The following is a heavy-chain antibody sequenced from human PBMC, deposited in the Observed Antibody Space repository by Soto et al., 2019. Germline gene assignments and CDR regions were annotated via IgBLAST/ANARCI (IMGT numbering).Heavy chain of an antibody. Sequence: QVQLVESGGGVVQPGRSLRLSCAASGFTFSSYGMHWVRQAPGKGLEWVAVILYDGSKKYYADSVKGRFTIARDNSKNSLYLQMSSLRAEDTALYYCVKDGSSGWRYFDDMDVWGQGTTVTFSS. J-gene: IGHJ6*02. CDR1: GFTFSSYG. V-gene: IGHV3-30*18. CDR2: ILYDGSKK. D-gene: IGHD6-19*01. CDR3: VKDGSSGWRYFDDMDV.